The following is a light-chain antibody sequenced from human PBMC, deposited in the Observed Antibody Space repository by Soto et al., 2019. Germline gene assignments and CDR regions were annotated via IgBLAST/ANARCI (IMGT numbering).Light chain of an antibody. Sequence: DIVMTQCPDSLAVSLGERATINCKSSQSVLYSSNNKNYLVWYQQKPGQPPKLLIYWASTRESGVPDRFSGSGSGTDFTLTISSLQAEDVAVYYCLQYYSTPLTFGGGTKVEIK. CDR1: QSVLYSSNNKNY. CDR2: WAS. CDR3: LQYYSTPLT. V-gene: IGKV4-1*01. J-gene: IGKJ4*01.